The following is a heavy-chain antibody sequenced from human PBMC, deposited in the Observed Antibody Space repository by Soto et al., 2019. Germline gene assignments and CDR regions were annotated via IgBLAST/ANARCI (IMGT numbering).Heavy chain of an antibody. CDR3: ARELYDYVWGSYRFGY. Sequence: QVQLVESGGGVVQPGRSLRLSCAASGFTFSSYAMHWVRQAPGKGLEWVAVIPYDGSNKYYADSVKGRFTISRDNSKNTLYLQMNSLRAEDTAVYYCARELYDYVWGSYRFGYWGQGTLVTVSS. CDR2: IPYDGSNK. V-gene: IGHV3-30-3*01. CDR1: GFTFSSYA. J-gene: IGHJ4*02. D-gene: IGHD3-16*02.